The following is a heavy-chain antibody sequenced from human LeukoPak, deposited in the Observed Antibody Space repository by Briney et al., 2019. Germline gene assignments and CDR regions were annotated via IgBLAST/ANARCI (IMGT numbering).Heavy chain of an antibody. D-gene: IGHD1-20*01. J-gene: IGHJ1*01. CDR3: AKLTGTTPPY. CDR1: GFTLGSFG. V-gene: IGHV3-33*06. CDR2: IWYDGSNE. Sequence: GRSLRLSCAASGFTLGSFGMHWVRQAPGKGLEWVAVIWYDGSNEYYADSVKGRFTISRDNSKNTVYLRMNSLRVEDTAVYYCAKLTGTTPPYWGQGTLVTVSS.